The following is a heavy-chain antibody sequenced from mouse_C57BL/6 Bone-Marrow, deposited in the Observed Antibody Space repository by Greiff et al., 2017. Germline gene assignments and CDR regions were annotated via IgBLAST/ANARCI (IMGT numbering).Heavy chain of an antibody. D-gene: IGHD1-1*01. V-gene: IGHV5-6*02. Sequence: EVMLVESGGDLVKPGGSLKLSCAASGFTFSSYGMSWVRQTPDKRLEWVATISSGGSYTYYPDSVKGRFTISRDNAKNTLYLQMSSLKSEDTAMYYCARQRYYGSSYSWLAYWGQGTLVTVAA. J-gene: IGHJ3*01. CDR2: ISSGGSYT. CDR1: GFTFSSYG. CDR3: ARQRYYGSSYSWLAY.